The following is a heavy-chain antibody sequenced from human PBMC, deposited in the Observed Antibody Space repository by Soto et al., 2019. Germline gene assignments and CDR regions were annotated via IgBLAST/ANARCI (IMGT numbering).Heavy chain of an antibody. CDR1: GFTVTSNF. CDR2: IYSGSTP. D-gene: IGHD2-15*01. J-gene: IGHJ6*03. Sequence: EVQLVESGGDLVQPGGSLRLSCEASGFTVTSNFMTWVRQAPGKGLEWVSIIYSGSTPYYEASVKGRFTISRHRSNNMLYLQMNSLRVEDTAVYYCAILPEGADSYFYYYIDVWGIGTTVTVSS. V-gene: IGHV3-53*04. CDR3: AILPEGADSYFYYYIDV.